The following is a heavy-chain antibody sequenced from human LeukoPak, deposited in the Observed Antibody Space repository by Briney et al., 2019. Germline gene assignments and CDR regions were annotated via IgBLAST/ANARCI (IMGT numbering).Heavy chain of an antibody. Sequence: SETLSLTCAAYGGSFSGYYWSWIRQPPGKGLEWIGEINHSGSSNYNPSLISRVPISVDTSKNQFSLMLSSVTAAGTAVYYCAGLKRYYYGSGGDYWGQGTLVTVSS. J-gene: IGHJ4*02. CDR2: INHSGSS. D-gene: IGHD3-10*01. CDR1: GGSFSGYY. CDR3: AGLKRYYYGSGGDY. V-gene: IGHV4-34*01.